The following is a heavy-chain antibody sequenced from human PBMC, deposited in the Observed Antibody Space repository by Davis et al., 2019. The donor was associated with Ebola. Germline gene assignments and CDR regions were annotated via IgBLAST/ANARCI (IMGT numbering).Heavy chain of an antibody. V-gene: IGHV2-5*02. Sequence: SGSTLVSSTQTLTLTCTFSGFSLSPSGVGVGWIRQPPGKALEWLAIIYWDDDKRYSPSLKSRLTITKDTSKNQVVLTMTNMDPVDTATYYCAHKEWYGAFDIWGQGTMVTVSS. CDR3: AHKEWYGAFDI. D-gene: IGHD3-3*01. J-gene: IGHJ3*02. CDR1: GFSLSPSGVG. CDR2: IYWDDDK.